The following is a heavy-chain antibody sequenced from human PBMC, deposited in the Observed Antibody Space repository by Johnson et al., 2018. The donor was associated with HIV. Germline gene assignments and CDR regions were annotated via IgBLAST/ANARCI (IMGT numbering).Heavy chain of an antibody. CDR3: AGAYCGGDCYFESADDAFAI. Sequence: QEKLVESGGGVVQPGRSLRLSCAASGFTFSSYAMHWVRQAPGRGLEWVAVISYDGSNKYYADSVKGRFTISRDNSKNTLYLQMNSLRAEDTAVYYCAGAYCGGDCYFESADDAFAIWGQGTMVTVSS. J-gene: IGHJ3*02. V-gene: IGHV3-30*04. CDR1: GFTFSSYA. D-gene: IGHD2-21*02. CDR2: ISYDGSNK.